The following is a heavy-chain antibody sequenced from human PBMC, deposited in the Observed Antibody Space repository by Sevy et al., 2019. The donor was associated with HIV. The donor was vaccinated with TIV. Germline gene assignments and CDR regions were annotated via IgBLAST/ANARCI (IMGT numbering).Heavy chain of an antibody. D-gene: IGHD3-16*01. V-gene: IGHV3-30*03. CDR1: GFTFSSYA. CDR2: LSYDGNNK. CDR3: ARDGSSGGLFLKDYYYFGMDV. Sequence: GGSLRLSCAASGFTFSSYAMHWVRQAPVKGLEWVAVLSYDGNNKYADSVKGRFTISRDNSKNTLYLQMNSLRAEDTAVYYCARDGSSGGLFLKDYYYFGMDVWGQGTTVTVSS. J-gene: IGHJ6*02.